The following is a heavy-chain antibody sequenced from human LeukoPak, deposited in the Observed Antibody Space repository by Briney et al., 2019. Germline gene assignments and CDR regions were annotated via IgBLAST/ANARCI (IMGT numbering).Heavy chain of an antibody. CDR1: GGSISSGSYY. J-gene: IGHJ5*02. D-gene: IGHD3-3*01. CDR3: ARSGLNFGVVITQNWFDP. V-gene: IGHV4-61*01. CDR2: IYYSGST. Sequence: SETLSLTCTVPGGSISSGSYYWSWIRQPPGKGLEWIGYIYYSGSTNYNPSLKSRVTISVDTSKNQFSLKLSSVTAADTAVYYCARSGLNFGVVITQNWFDPWGQGTLVTVSS.